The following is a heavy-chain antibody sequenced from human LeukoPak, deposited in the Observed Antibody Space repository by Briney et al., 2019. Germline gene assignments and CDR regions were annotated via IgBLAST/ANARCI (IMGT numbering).Heavy chain of an antibody. CDR1: GFTFSDYY. J-gene: IGHJ5*02. CDR3: ARDRTYSGSYYSDP. D-gene: IGHD1-26*01. Sequence: GSLRLSCAASGFTFSDYYMSWIRQAPGKGLEWVSYISSSGSTIYYADSVKGRFTISRDNAKNSLYLQMNSLRAEDTAVYYCARDRTYSGSYYSDPWGQGTLVTVSS. V-gene: IGHV3-11*01. CDR2: ISSSGSTI.